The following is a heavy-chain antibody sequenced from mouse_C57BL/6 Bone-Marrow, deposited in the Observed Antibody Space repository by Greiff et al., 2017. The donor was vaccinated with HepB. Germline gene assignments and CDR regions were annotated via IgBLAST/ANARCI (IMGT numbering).Heavy chain of an antibody. D-gene: IGHD1-1*01. CDR3: ARRGYGSSYTSYWDFDV. CDR2: ISNGGGST. J-gene: IGHJ1*03. Sequence: EVKLVESGGGLVQPGGSLKLSCAASGFTFSDYYMYWVRQTPEKRLEWVAYISNGGGSTYYPDTVKGRFTISRDNAKNTLYLQKSRLKSEDTAMYYCARRGYGSSYTSYWDFDVWGTGTTVTVSS. V-gene: IGHV5-12*01. CDR1: GFTFSDYY.